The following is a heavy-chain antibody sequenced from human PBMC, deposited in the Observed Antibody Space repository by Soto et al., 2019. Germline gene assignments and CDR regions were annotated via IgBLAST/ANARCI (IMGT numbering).Heavy chain of an antibody. CDR2: INHSGST. D-gene: IGHD3-10*01. CDR3: ARGGFLDP. V-gene: IGHV4-34*01. J-gene: IGHJ5*02. Sequence: PSETLSLTCAVYGGSFSGYYWSWIRQPPGKGLEWIGEINHSGSTNYNPSLKSRVTISVDTSKNQFSLKLSSVTAADTAVYYCARGGFLDPWGQGTLVTVSS. CDR1: GGSFSGYY.